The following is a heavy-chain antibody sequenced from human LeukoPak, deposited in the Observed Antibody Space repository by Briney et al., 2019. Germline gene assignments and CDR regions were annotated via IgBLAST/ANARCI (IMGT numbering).Heavy chain of an antibody. V-gene: IGHV1-18*01. CDR3: ARDWGHYHYGNSGYYSDF. J-gene: IGHJ4*02. CDR1: GHTFCSYG. CDR2: ISVYSGDT. D-gene: IGHD3-22*01. Sequence: ASVKVSCKAPGHTFCSYGFSWVRQAPGQGLEWVGWISVYSGDTKYAENVQGRVTMTTDTATSTVYMELRSLKSDDTAVYYCARDWGHYHYGNSGYYSDFWGQGTLGPVS.